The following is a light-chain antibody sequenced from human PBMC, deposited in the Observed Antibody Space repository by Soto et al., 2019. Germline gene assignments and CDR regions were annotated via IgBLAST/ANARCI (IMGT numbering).Light chain of an antibody. J-gene: IGKJ1*01. CDR1: QSVSSNY. Sequence: IVLTQSPGTLSLSPGERATLSCRAGQSVSSNYLAWYQQKPGQAPRLLIYGASSRATGIPDKFSGSGSGTDFTLTISRLEPEDFAMYYCQQYGSSSGWTFGQGTKVDI. CDR3: QQYGSSSGWT. V-gene: IGKV3-20*01. CDR2: GAS.